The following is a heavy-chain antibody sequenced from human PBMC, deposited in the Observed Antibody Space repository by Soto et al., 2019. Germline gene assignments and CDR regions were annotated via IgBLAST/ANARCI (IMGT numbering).Heavy chain of an antibody. CDR1: GFTFSSYA. Sequence: GGSLRLSCAASGFTFSSYAMSWVRQAPGKGLEWVSAISGSGGSTYYADSVKGRFTISRDNSKNTLYLQMNSLRAEDTAVYYCAKLIRGPAWGPTMVRTYYGMDVWGQGTTVTVSS. J-gene: IGHJ6*02. V-gene: IGHV3-23*01. CDR3: AKLIRGPAWGPTMVRTYYGMDV. CDR2: ISGSGGST. D-gene: IGHD3-10*01.